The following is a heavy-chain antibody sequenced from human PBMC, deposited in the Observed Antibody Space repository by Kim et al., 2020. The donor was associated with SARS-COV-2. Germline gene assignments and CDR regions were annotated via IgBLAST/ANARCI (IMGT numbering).Heavy chain of an antibody. Sequence: GESLKISCKGSGYSFTSYWISWVRQMPGKGLEWMGRIDPSDSYTNYSPSFQGHVTISADKSISTAYLQWSSLKASDTAMYYCARHVGGYCSGGSCYRGFDYWGQGTLVTVSS. J-gene: IGHJ4*02. CDR3: ARHVGGYCSGGSCYRGFDY. CDR1: GYSFTSYW. D-gene: IGHD2-15*01. V-gene: IGHV5-10-1*01. CDR2: IDPSDSYT.